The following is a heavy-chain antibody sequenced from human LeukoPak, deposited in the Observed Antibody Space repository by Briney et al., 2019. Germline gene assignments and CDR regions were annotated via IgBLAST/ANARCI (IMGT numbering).Heavy chain of an antibody. Sequence: VASMKDSCKASGYTFTSYYMHWVRQAPGQGLEWMGIINPSGGSTSYAQKFQGRVTISVDTSKNQFSLKLSSVTAADTAVYYCASSQDILILGATMKNNWFDPWGQGTLVTVSS. V-gene: IGHV1-46*01. CDR3: ASSQDILILGATMKNNWFDP. J-gene: IGHJ5*02. CDR1: GYTFTSYY. CDR2: INPSGGST. D-gene: IGHD2-2*01.